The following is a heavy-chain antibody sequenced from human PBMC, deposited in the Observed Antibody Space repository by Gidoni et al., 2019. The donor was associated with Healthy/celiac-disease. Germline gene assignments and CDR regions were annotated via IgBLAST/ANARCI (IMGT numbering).Heavy chain of an antibody. V-gene: IGHV3-30*18. CDR2: RSYDGSNK. Sequence: QVQLTESGGGVVQPGRSLRPSCEASGSPFSSHGMHWVRQAPGKGLEWVAVRSYDGSNKYYAGSVKGRFTISRDNSKNTLYLQMNSLRAEDTAVYYCANSMESSGWKHHAFDIWGQGTMVTVSS. D-gene: IGHD6-19*01. CDR3: ANSMESSGWKHHAFDI. J-gene: IGHJ3*02. CDR1: GSPFSSHG.